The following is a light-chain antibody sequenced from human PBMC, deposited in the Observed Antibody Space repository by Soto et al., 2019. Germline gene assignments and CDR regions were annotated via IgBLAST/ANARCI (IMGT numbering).Light chain of an antibody. Sequence: QSVLTQPASVSGSPGQSIAISCAGTSSDIGTYNHVSWYQQHPGKAPQLIIYEDINRPSGLSRRFSGSKSGNKASLTISGLQAEDEADYFCCSYTTSSTLVCGTGTKLTVL. CDR1: SSDIGTYNH. J-gene: IGLJ1*01. CDR2: EDI. CDR3: CSYTTSSTLV. V-gene: IGLV2-14*01.